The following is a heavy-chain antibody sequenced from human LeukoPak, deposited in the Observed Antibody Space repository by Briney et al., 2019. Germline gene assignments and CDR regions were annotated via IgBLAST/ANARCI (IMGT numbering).Heavy chain of an antibody. CDR3: AELGITMIGGV. Sequence: GGSLRLSCAVSGFTFSGHWMFWVRQAPGKGLVWVLSTNSDGSSTGYTDSVKGRFTVSRDNAKNTLYLQMNSLRAEDTAVYYCAELGITMIGGVWGKGTTVTISS. J-gene: IGHJ6*04. V-gene: IGHV3-74*01. D-gene: IGHD3-10*02. CDR1: GFTFSGHW. CDR2: TNSDGSST.